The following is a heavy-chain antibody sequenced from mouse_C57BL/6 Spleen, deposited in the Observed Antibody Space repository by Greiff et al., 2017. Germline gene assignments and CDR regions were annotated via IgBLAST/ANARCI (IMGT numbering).Heavy chain of an antibody. V-gene: IGHV1-64*01. CDR2: IHPNSGST. J-gene: IGHJ2*01. CDR1: GYPFTSYW. CDR3: ARPFITTVVADY. D-gene: IGHD1-1*01. Sequence: QVQLQQPGAELVKPGASVKLSCKASGYPFTSYWMHWVKQRPGQGLEWIGMIHPNSGSTNYNEKFKSKATLTVDKSSSTAYMQLSSLTSEDSAVYYCARPFITTVVADYWGQGTTLTVSS.